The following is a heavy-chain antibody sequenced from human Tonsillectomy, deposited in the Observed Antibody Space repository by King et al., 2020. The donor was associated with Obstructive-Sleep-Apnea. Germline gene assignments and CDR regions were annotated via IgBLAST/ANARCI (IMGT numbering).Heavy chain of an antibody. D-gene: IGHD2/OR15-2a*01. V-gene: IGHV3-74*01. Sequence: VQLVESGGGLVQPGGSLRLSCAASGFTFSSYWMHWVRQAPGKGLVWVSHINGDGSSTSYADSVKGRFTISRDNAKNTLYLQMNSLRAEDTAVYYCARSRLSVDAFEIWGQGTMVTVSS. CDR1: GFTFSSYW. J-gene: IGHJ3*02. CDR3: ARSRLSVDAFEI. CDR2: INGDGSST.